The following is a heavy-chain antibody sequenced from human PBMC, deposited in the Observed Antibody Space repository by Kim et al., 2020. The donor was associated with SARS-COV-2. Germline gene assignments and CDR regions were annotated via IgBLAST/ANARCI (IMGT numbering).Heavy chain of an antibody. D-gene: IGHD6-19*01. V-gene: IGHV5-51*01. CDR3: ARKRYITSSGWYMIDY. J-gene: IGHJ4*02. CDR2: IYPGDSDT. Sequence: GESLKISCKGSGYSFTSYWIGWVRQMPGKGLEWMGIIYPGDSDTRYSPSFQGQVTISADKSISTAYLQWSSLKASDTAMYYCARKRYITSSGWYMIDYWGQGTLVTVSS. CDR1: GYSFTSYW.